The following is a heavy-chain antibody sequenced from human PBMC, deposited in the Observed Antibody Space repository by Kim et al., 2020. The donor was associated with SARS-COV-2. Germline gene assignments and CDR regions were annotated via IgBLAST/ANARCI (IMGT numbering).Heavy chain of an antibody. Sequence: GGSLRLSCAAFGFTVNNNYMSWVRQAPGKGLEWVSVIYSETDSRTFYAESVKGRFTLSRDNSKNTVSLQMNSLRVEDTALYYCASGKAGTIGAVENWGQG. CDR3: ASGKAGTIGAVEN. D-gene: IGHD1-1*01. J-gene: IGHJ1*01. CDR2: IYSETDSRT. V-gene: IGHV3-66*01. CDR1: GFTVNNNY.